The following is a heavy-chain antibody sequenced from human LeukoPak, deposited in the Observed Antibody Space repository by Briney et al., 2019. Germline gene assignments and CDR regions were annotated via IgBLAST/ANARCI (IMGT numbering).Heavy chain of an antibody. CDR1: GGFISSGGYY. V-gene: IGHV4-61*08. Sequence: PSETLSLTCTVSGGFISSGGYYWSWIRQHPGKGLEWIGYIYYSGSTNYNPSLKSRVTISVDTSKNQFSLKLSSVTAADTAVYYCARHKAVAGQDAFDIWGQGTMVTVSS. CDR2: IYYSGST. D-gene: IGHD6-19*01. J-gene: IGHJ3*02. CDR3: ARHKAVAGQDAFDI.